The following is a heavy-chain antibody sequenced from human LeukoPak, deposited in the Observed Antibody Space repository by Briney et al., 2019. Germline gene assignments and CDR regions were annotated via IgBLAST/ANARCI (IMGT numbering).Heavy chain of an antibody. Sequence: PSGGSLRLSCAASGFTFSSYAMHWVRQAPGKGLEWVAVISYDGSNKYYADSVKGRFTISRDNSKNTLYLQMNSLRAEDTAVYYCARSNSPPYYFDYWGQGTLVTVSS. J-gene: IGHJ4*02. CDR1: GFTFSSYA. CDR2: ISYDGSNK. CDR3: ARSNSPPYYFDY. D-gene: IGHD5-18*01. V-gene: IGHV3-30*14.